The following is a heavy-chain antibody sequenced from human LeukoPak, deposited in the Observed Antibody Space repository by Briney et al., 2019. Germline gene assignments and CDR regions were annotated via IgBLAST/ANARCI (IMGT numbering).Heavy chain of an antibody. CDR1: GGSIISSF. V-gene: IGHV4-59*08. Sequence: PSETLSLTCTVPGGSIISSFWNWGWIRQPPGKGLEWLGYIYNTGSTNYDFSHKGRVNILVDTSNTRLSLKLSSVTAADTAVYYCARLSGSNGWYPWAFDIWGRGTMVTVSS. CDR2: IYNTGST. CDR3: ARLSGSNGWYPWAFDI. D-gene: IGHD6-19*01. J-gene: IGHJ3*02.